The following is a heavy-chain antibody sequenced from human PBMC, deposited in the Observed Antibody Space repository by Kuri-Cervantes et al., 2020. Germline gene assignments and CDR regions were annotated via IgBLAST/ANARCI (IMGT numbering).Heavy chain of an antibody. D-gene: IGHD3-22*01. J-gene: IGHJ4*02. Sequence: SGPTLVKPTQTLTLTCTFSGFSLNTLGLGVGWIRQPPGKALEWLALIYWDDDKRYGPSLKSRLTITKDTSKNQVVLTMTNMDPVDTATYYCVRCLYYDSSFADWGQGTLVTVSS. V-gene: IGHV2-5*05. CDR3: VRCLYYDSSFAD. CDR2: IYWDDDK. CDR1: GFSLNTLGLG.